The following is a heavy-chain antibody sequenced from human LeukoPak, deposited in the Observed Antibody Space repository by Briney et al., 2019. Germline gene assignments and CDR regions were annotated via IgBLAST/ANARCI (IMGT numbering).Heavy chain of an antibody. CDR3: ARVGYVWGSYRYTFDY. D-gene: IGHD3-16*02. J-gene: IGHJ4*02. Sequence: SETLSLTCAVSGYSISSGYYWGWIRQPPGKGLEWIGSIYHSGSTYYNPSLKSRVTISVDTSKNQFSLKLSSVTAADTAVDYCARVGYVWGSYRYTFDYWGQGTLVTVSS. CDR2: IYHSGST. V-gene: IGHV4-38-2*01. CDR1: GYSISSGYY.